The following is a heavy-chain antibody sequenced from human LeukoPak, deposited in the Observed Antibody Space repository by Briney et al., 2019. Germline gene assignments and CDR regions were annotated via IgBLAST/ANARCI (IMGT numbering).Heavy chain of an antibody. Sequence: GASMKVSCKASGYTFTGYYMHWVRQAPGQGLEWMGWINPNSGGTNYAQKFQGRVTMTRDTSISTAYMELSRLRSDDTAVYYCARDRSGYSGYDPFDYWGQGTLVTVSS. CDR3: ARDRSGYSGYDPFDY. J-gene: IGHJ4*02. V-gene: IGHV1-2*02. CDR1: GYTFTGYY. D-gene: IGHD5-12*01. CDR2: INPNSGGT.